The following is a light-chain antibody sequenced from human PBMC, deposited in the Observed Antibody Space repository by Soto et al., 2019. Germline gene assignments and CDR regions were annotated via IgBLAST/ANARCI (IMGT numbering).Light chain of an antibody. V-gene: IGKV3-20*01. Sequence: EIALTQSPGTLSLSPGERATLSCRASQSVSSSSLAWYPQKPGQAPRLLICGASSRATGIPDRFSGSGSGTDFTLTSSRLEPEDLAVYYCQQYGSSGLTFGGGTKVEIK. CDR1: QSVSSSS. J-gene: IGKJ4*01. CDR2: GAS. CDR3: QQYGSSGLT.